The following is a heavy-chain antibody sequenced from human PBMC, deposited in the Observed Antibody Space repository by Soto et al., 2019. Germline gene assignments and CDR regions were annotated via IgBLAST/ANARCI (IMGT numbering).Heavy chain of an antibody. D-gene: IGHD1-1*01. V-gene: IGHV4-39*01. CDR1: GGDSSSISCH. CDR3: ERQTTSTFWFDP. Sequence: PLEPRSPTWTVAGGDSSSISCHRVCIRQPPGKGLEWIGSIYYSGRPYYTPSLKSRVTISVDPSKKRFSVKLSSVTAADRAVYYCERQTTSTFWFDPSGEGTLVTVSS. J-gene: IGHJ5*02. CDR2: IYYSGRP.